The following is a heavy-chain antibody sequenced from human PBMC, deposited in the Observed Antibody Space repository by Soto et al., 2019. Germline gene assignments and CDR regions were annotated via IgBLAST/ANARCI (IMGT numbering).Heavy chain of an antibody. D-gene: IGHD6-19*01. CDR3: VKGGWLAD. V-gene: IGHV3-23*01. Sequence: EVQLLESGGGLIQPGGSLRLSCAASGFPFSTYEMTWARQSPGKGLEWVAFITSSGGPTYYADSVRGRFTISRDNSKNTLYLQMDSLRVEDPARYYCVKGGWLADWGQGTLVTVSS. CDR1: GFPFSTYE. CDR2: ITSSGGPT. J-gene: IGHJ4*02.